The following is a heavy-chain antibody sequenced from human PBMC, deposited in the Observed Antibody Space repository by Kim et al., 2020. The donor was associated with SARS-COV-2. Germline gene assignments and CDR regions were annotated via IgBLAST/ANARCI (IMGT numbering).Heavy chain of an antibody. J-gene: IGHJ5*02. CDR2: IIPIFGTA. CDR3: AREPMRSIYSSGWLGTNWFDP. V-gene: IGHV1-69*13. Sequence: SVKVSCKASGGTFSSYAISWVRQAPGQGLEWMGGIIPIFGTANYAQKFQGRVTITADESTSTAYMELSSLRSEDTAVYYCAREPMRSIYSSGWLGTNWFDPWGQGTLVTVSS. D-gene: IGHD6-19*01. CDR1: GGTFSSYA.